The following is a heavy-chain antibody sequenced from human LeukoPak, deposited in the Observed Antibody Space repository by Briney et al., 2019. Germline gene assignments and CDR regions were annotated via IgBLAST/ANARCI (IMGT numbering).Heavy chain of an antibody. V-gene: IGHV3-33*06. CDR3: AKDNRDAYTGALDY. CDR2: IWYDGNKK. D-gene: IGHD5-24*01. Sequence: PGRSLRLSCAASEFIFNHYGMHWVRQAPGKGLEWVAVIWYDGNKKYYADSVKGRFTISRDNSKNTLSLQMDSLRAEDTAVYYCAKDNRDAYTGALDYWGQGSLVTVSS. J-gene: IGHJ4*02. CDR1: EFIFNHYG.